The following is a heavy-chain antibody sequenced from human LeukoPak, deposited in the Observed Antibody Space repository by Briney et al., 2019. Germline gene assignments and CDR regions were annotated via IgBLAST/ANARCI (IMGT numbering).Heavy chain of an antibody. V-gene: IGHV1-69*01. Sequence: SVKVSCKASGGTFSSYAISWVRQAPGQGLEWMGGIIPIFGTANYAQKFQGRVTIIADESTSTAYMELSSLRSEDTAVYYCARDLTAVAGAFLYYYYGMDVWGQGTTVTVSS. D-gene: IGHD6-19*01. CDR1: GGTFSSYA. CDR3: ARDLTAVAGAFLYYYYGMDV. CDR2: IIPIFGTA. J-gene: IGHJ6*02.